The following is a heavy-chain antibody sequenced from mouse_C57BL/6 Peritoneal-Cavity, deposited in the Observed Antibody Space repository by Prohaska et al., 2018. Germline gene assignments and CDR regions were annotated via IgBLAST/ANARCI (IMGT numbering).Heavy chain of an antibody. CDR1: GIDFSRYW. V-gene: IGHV4-1*01. Sequence: GRLVYTRGSLKLSRAASGIDFSRYWMSWVRRATGKGLEWIGEINPDSSTINYALSLKDKFIISRDNAKNTLYLQKSKERSIDTDLHYCPSNYPFDEWGQ. J-gene: IGHJ3*01. CDR3: PSNYPFDE. CDR2: INPDSSTI. D-gene: IGHD2-1*01.